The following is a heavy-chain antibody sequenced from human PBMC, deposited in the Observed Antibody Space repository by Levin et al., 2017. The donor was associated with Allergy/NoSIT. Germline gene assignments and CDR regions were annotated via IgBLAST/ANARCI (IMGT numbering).Heavy chain of an antibody. J-gene: IGHJ4*02. CDR2: ISGSSSTI. CDR1: GFTFSNYN. V-gene: IGHV3-48*01. Sequence: LSLTCAASGFTFSNYNMNWVRLAPGKGLEWLSYISGSSSTIYYADSVKGRFTISRDNAKNSLFLQMNSLRVEDTAMYYCASSIEYWGQGTLVTVSS. D-gene: IGHD2-2*01. CDR3: ASSIEY.